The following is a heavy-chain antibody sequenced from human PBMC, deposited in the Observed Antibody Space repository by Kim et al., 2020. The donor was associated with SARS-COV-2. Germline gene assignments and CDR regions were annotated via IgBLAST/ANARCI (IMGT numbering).Heavy chain of an antibody. CDR2: TA. J-gene: IGHJ3*02. V-gene: IGHV1-69*01. CDR3: ADGSTDAFDI. Sequence: TANYAQKYKGRVTITADESTSTAYMELSSLRSEDTAVYYCADGSTDAFDIWGQGTMVTVSS.